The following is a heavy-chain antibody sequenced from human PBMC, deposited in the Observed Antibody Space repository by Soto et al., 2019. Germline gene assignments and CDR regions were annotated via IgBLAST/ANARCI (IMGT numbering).Heavy chain of an antibody. CDR1: GFTFSDHY. V-gene: IGHV3-72*01. CDR3: TRGPPDY. CDR2: IRNKANSYTT. Sequence: EVQLVESGGGLVQPGGSLRLSCAASGFTFSDHYMDWVRQAPGKGLEWVGRIRNKANSYTTEYAASVKGRFTSSRDDSKNLLYRQMNSLKTADTAVYYCTRGPPDYWGQGTLVTVSS. J-gene: IGHJ4*02.